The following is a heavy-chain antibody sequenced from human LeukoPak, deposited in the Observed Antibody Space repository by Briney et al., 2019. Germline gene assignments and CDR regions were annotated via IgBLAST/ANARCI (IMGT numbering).Heavy chain of an antibody. D-gene: IGHD5-18*01. CDR3: ARYTGGSDF. CDR1: GFTFSGYW. Sequence: GGSLRLSCAASGFTFSGYWMSWVRQAPGKGLEWVANINEDGSEKYYVDSVKGRFTISRDNAKNSLYLQMNSLRAEDTAVYYCARYTGGSDFWGQGTLVTVSS. V-gene: IGHV3-7*04. CDR2: INEDGSEK. J-gene: IGHJ4*02.